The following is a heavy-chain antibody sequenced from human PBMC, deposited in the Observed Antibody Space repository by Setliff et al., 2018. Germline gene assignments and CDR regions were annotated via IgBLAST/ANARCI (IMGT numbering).Heavy chain of an antibody. CDR2: IIPILGIA. D-gene: IGHD6-19*01. Sequence: GASVKVSCKASGGTFSSSAISWVRQAPGQGLEWMGGIIPILGIANYAHKFQGRVTMTSATTTSTAYMELRSLRSDDTAVYYCARVTVAVAGYFDFWGQGTLVTVSS. J-gene: IGHJ4*02. CDR3: ARVTVAVAGYFDF. V-gene: IGHV1-69*10. CDR1: GGTFSSSA.